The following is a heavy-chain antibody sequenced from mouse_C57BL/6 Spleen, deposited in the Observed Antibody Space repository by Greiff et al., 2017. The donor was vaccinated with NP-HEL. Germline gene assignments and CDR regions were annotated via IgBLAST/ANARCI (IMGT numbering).Heavy chain of an antibody. J-gene: IGHJ4*01. CDR1: GYTFTSYW. Sequence: QVQLQQPGTELVKPGASVKLSCKASGYTFTSYWMHWVKQRPGQGLEWIGNINPSNGGPNYNEKFKSKATLTVDKSSSTAYMQLSSLTSEDSAVYYCARSQLHYYAMDYWGQGTSVTVSS. CDR3: ARSQLHYYAMDY. V-gene: IGHV1-53*01. D-gene: IGHD2-1*01. CDR2: INPSNGGP.